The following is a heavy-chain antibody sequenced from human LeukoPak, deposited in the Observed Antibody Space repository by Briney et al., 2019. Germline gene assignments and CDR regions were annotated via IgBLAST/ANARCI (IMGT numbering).Heavy chain of an antibody. D-gene: IGHD3-16*02. CDR2: INHSGST. J-gene: IGHJ4*02. CDR3: ARGRGYNSFDY. CDR1: GGSFSGYH. Sequence: PSETLSLTCAVYGGSFSGYHWSWIRQPPGKRLEWIGEINHSGSTNYNPSLKSRITISVDTSKNQFSLKLTSVTAADTAVYYCARGRGYNSFDYWGQGTLVTVSS. V-gene: IGHV4-34*01.